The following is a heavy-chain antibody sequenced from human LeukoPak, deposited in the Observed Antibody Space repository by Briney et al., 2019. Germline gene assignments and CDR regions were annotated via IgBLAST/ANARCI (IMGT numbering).Heavy chain of an antibody. Sequence: SVKVSCKASGGTFSSYAISWVRQAPRQGLEWMGGIIPIFGTANYAQKFQGRVTVTADESTSTAYVELSSLRSEDTAVYYCARGYCTNGVCYHNWFDPWGQGTLVTVSS. CDR1: GGTFSSYA. CDR2: IIPIFGTA. J-gene: IGHJ5*02. D-gene: IGHD2-8*01. V-gene: IGHV1-69*13. CDR3: ARGYCTNGVCYHNWFDP.